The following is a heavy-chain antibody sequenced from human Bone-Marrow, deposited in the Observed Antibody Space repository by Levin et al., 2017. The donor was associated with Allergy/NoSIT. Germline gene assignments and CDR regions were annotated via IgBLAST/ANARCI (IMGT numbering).Heavy chain of an antibody. J-gene: IGHJ6*03. D-gene: IGHD3-10*01. Sequence: SGPTLVKPTQTLPLTCTFSGFSLSTSGMCVRWIRQPPGKALEWLARIGWDDDKYYSTSLKTRLTISKDTSKNQVVLTMTNMDPVDTATYYCARIRRGITMVRGVIRYYYYYYMDVWGKGTTVTVSS. CDR1: GFSLSTSGMC. CDR3: ARIRRGITMVRGVIRYYYYYYMDV. V-gene: IGHV2-70*11. CDR2: IGWDDDK.